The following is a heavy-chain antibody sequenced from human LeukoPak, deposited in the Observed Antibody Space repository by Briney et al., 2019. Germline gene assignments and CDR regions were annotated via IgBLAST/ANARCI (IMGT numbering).Heavy chain of an antibody. Sequence: GGSLRLSCAVSTFIFNSYVMTWVRQAPGKGLQYIASISGSGAYTYYADSVKGRFTTSRDNSKNTLFLQMNSLRAEDTAVYYCAIIPYSRSPPARFDPWGQGTLVTVSS. V-gene: IGHV3-23*01. CDR3: AIIPYSRSPPARFDP. CDR1: TFIFNSYV. CDR2: ISGSGAYT. D-gene: IGHD6-6*01. J-gene: IGHJ5*02.